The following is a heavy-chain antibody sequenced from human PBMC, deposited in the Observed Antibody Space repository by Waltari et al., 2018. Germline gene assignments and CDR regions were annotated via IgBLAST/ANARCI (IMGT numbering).Heavy chain of an antibody. CDR3: ARGDSSSWYTEGGWFDP. V-gene: IGHV4-4*07. CDR2: IYTSGST. CDR1: GGSLSSYY. Sequence: QVQLQESGPGLVKPSETLSLTCTVSGGSLSSYYWTWIRQPAGKGLEWIGRIYTSGSTNYNPSLKSRVTMSVDTSKNQFSLKLSSVTAADTAVYYCARGDSSSWYTEGGWFDPWGQGTLVTVSS. D-gene: IGHD6-13*01. J-gene: IGHJ5*02.